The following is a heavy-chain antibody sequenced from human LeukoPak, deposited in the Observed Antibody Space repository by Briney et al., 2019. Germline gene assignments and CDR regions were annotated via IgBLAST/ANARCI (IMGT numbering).Heavy chain of an antibody. CDR1: GFSLSTSAVG. J-gene: IGHJ4*02. Sequence: SGPTLVNPTQTLTLTCTFSGFSLSTSAVGVGWIRQPPGKALEWLALIYWDDDKRYSPSLKSRPTITKDTSKNQVVLTMTNMDPVDTATYYCARRYDSSGYYLSYYFDYWGQGTLVTVSS. D-gene: IGHD3-22*01. V-gene: IGHV2-5*02. CDR2: IYWDDDK. CDR3: ARRYDSSGYYLSYYFDY.